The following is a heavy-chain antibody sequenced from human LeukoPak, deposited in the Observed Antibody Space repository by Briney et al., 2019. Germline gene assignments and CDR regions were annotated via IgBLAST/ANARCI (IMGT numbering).Heavy chain of an antibody. Sequence: GGSLRLSCAAAQSTYYSYWMHWVRLVPGKGLAWVSRVNSDGTSTTYADSVKGRFTVSRDNAQNTLYLKMDSLRVDAAAVYYCDGGGFSGFDNWGQGILATVSS. D-gene: IGHD4-23*01. CDR2: VNSDGTST. V-gene: IGHV3-74*03. CDR3: DGGGFSGFDN. CDR1: QSTYYSYW. J-gene: IGHJ4*02.